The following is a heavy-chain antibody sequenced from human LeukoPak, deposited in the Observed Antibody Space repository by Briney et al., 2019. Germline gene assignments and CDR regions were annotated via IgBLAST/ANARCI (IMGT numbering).Heavy chain of an antibody. CDR3: TTDFDGSGSYYRN. CDR1: GFTVSSNY. Sequence: GGSLRLSCAASGFTVSSNYMSWVRQAPGKGLEWVGRIKSKTDGGTTDYAAPVKGRFTISRDDSKNTLYLQMNSLKTEDTAVYYCTTDFDGSGSYYRNWGQGTLVTVSS. V-gene: IGHV3-15*01. D-gene: IGHD3-10*01. CDR2: IKSKTDGGTT. J-gene: IGHJ4*02.